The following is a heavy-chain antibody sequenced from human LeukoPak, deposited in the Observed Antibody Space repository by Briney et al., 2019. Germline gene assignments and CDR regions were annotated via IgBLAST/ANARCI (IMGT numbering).Heavy chain of an antibody. CDR1: GYTFTGYY. D-gene: IGHD5-18*01. J-gene: IGHJ6*02. Sequence: ASVKVSCKASGYTFTGYYMHWVRQAPGQGLEWMGWINPNSGGTNYAQKFQGWVTMTRDTSISTAYMELSRLRSDDTAVYYCARGYSYGHWYYGMDVWGQGTTVTVSS. CDR3: ARGYSYGHWYYGMDV. CDR2: INPNSGGT. V-gene: IGHV1-2*04.